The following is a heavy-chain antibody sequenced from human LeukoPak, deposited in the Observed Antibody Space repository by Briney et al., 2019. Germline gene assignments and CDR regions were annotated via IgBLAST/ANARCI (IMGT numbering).Heavy chain of an antibody. CDR3: ARTLGSYFDY. D-gene: IGHD1-26*01. Sequence: SETLSLTCAVYGGSFSGYHWSWIRQPPGKGLEWIGEINHSGSTNYNPSLKSRVTISVDTSKNQFSLKLSSVTAADTAVYYCARTLGSYFDYWGQGTLVTVSS. V-gene: IGHV4-34*01. J-gene: IGHJ4*02. CDR2: INHSGST. CDR1: GGSFSGYH.